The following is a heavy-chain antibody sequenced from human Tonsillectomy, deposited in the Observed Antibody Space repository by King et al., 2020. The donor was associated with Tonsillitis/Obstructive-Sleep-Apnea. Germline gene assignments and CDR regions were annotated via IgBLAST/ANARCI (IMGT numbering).Heavy chain of an antibody. J-gene: IGHJ6*03. CDR1: GYSFTSYW. Sequence: VQLVESGAEVKKPGESLRISCKGSGYSFTSYWISWVRQMPGKGLEWMGRIDPSDSYTNYSPSFQGHVTISADKSISTAYLQWSSLKASDTAMYYCARLKPAATVIKPKYYYYYMDVWGKGTTVTVSS. CDR2: IDPSDSYT. CDR3: ARLKPAATVIKPKYYYYYMDV. D-gene: IGHD4-11*01. V-gene: IGHV5-10-1*01.